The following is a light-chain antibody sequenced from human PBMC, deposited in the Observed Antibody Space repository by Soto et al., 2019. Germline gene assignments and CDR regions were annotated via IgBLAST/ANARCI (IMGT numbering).Light chain of an antibody. V-gene: IGKV1-39*01. CDR2: AAS. Sequence: DIQMTQSPSSLSASVGDRVIITCRASQTISSHLNWYQQKPGKAPNLLVYAASSLQSGVPSRFTGSGSGTDFTLTISSLQPEDFATYYCQQLKSFPLSFGGGTTVEIK. CDR3: QQLKSFPLS. CDR1: QTISSH. J-gene: IGKJ4*01.